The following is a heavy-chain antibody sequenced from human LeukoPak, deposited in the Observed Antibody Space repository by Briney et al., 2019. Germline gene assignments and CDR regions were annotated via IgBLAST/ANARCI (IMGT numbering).Heavy chain of an antibody. CDR1: GYTLTELS. CDR3: ATSERGPDYYGMDV. V-gene: IGHV1-24*01. J-gene: IGHJ6*02. CDR2: FDPEDGEI. D-gene: IGHD1-26*01. Sequence: GASVKVSCKVSGYTLTELSMHWVRQALGKGLEWMGGFDPEDGEIIYAQKFQGRVTMTEDTSTDTAYMELSSLRSEDTAVYYCATSERGPDYYGMDVWGQGTRSPSP.